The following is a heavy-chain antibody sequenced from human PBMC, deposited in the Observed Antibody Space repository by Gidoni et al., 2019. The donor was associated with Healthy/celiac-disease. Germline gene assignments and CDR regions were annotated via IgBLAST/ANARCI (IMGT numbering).Heavy chain of an antibody. J-gene: IGHJ4*02. D-gene: IGHD2-15*01. Sequence: EVQLVESGGGLVQPGRSLRLSCAASGFTFADYAMHWVRQAPGKGLEWVSGISWNSVSIGYADSVKGRFTISSDNAKNSLYLQMNSLRAEDTALYYCAKYIQPTLRHVFDYWGQGTLVTVSS. CDR3: AKYIQPTLRHVFDY. CDR1: GFTFADYA. CDR2: ISWNSVSI. V-gene: IGHV3-9*01.